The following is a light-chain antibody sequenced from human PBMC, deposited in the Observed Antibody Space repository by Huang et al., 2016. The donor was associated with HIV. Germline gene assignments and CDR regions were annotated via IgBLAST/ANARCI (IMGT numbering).Light chain of an antibody. V-gene: IGKV3-15*01. CDR3: QQYNNWPRT. Sequence: EIVMTQSPATRSVSPGERATLPCRASQSVSSNVAWYQHKPGQAPRLLIYGASTRATGIPARFSGSGSGTEFTLTISSLQSEDFAVYYCQQYNNWPRTFGQGTKVEIK. CDR1: QSVSSN. CDR2: GAS. J-gene: IGKJ1*01.